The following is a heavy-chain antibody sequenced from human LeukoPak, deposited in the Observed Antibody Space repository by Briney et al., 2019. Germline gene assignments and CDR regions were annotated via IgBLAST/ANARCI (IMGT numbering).Heavy chain of an antibody. V-gene: IGHV1-18*01. CDR1: SYTFTNYG. D-gene: IGHD3-22*01. Sequence: ASVKVSCKASSYTFTNYGISWVRQAPGQGLEWMGWISAYNAKTNYAQKLQGRVTMTTDTSTSTAYMELRSLRSDDTAVYYCARALWDSSDYPFDYWGQGTLVTVSS. CDR3: ARALWDSSDYPFDY. CDR2: ISAYNAKT. J-gene: IGHJ4*02.